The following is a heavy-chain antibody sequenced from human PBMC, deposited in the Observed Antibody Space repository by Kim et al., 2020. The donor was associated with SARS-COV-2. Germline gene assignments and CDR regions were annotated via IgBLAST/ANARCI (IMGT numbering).Heavy chain of an antibody. J-gene: IGHJ6*02. V-gene: IGHV3-30*04. CDR1: GFTFSSYA. D-gene: IGHD2-2*02. CDR3: ARGAGMTAIPFVAFYYGMDV. Sequence: GGSLRLSCAASGFTFSSYAMHWVRQAPGKGLEWVAVISYDGSNKYYADSVQGRFTISRDNSKNTLYLQMNSLRAEDTAVYYCARGAGMTAIPFVAFYYGMDVWGQGATVTVSS. CDR2: ISYDGSNK.